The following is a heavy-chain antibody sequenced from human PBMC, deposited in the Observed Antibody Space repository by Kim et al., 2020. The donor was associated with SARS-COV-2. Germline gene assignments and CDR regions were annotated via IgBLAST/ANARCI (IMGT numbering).Heavy chain of an antibody. J-gene: IGHJ6*02. CDR2: INHSGST. CDR1: GGSFSGYY. D-gene: IGHD6-13*01. V-gene: IGHV4-34*01. Sequence: SETLSLTCAVYGGSFSGYYWSWIRQPPGKGLEWIGEINHSGSTNYNPSLKSRVTISVDTSKNQFSLKLSSVTAADTAVYYCARGTFIAAAGTGYYYGMDVWGQGTTVTVSS. CDR3: ARGTFIAAAGTGYYYGMDV.